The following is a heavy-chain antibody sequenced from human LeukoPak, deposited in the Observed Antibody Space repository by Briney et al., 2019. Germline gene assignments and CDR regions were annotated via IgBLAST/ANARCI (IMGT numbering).Heavy chain of an antibody. J-gene: IGHJ4*02. D-gene: IGHD3-3*01. V-gene: IGHV1-69*05. CDR3: AKTPTQDYDFWSGYPYYFDY. CDR2: IIPIFGTA. Sequence: SVKVSCKASGGTFSSYAISWVRQAPGQGLEWLGGIIPIFGTANYAQKFQGKVTITTDESTSTVYMELSSLRSEDTAVYYCAKTPTQDYDFWSGYPYYFDYWGQGTLVTVSS. CDR1: GGTFSSYA.